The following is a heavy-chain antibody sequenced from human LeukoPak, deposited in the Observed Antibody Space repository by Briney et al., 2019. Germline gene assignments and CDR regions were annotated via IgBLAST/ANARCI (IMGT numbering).Heavy chain of an antibody. V-gene: IGHV4-34*01. CDR3: ARPERGGKYGSGSYLLNC. D-gene: IGHD3-10*01. CDR2: INHSGST. Sequence: SETLSLTCAVYGGSFSGYYWSWIRQPPGKGLEWIGEINHSGSTNYNPSLKSRVTISVDTSKNQFSLKLSSVTAADTAVYYCARPERGGKYGSGSYLLNCWGQGALVTVSS. J-gene: IGHJ4*02. CDR1: GGSFSGYY.